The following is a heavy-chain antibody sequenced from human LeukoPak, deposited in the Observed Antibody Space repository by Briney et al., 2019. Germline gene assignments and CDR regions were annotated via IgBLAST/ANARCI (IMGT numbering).Heavy chain of an antibody. Sequence: GRSLRLSCITSGFTFGDNAINWVRPAPGEGLQWGTSTRSRAHGRASLYTAAVRCRFTSSRNNSTSVSYLQMHSLKTEDTAISYCTRGMRIGCDYLTYFDYWGQGILATVSS. CDR3: TRGMRIGCDYLTYFDY. CDR1: GFTFGDNA. D-gene: IGHD5-12*01. V-gene: IGHV3-49*04. CDR2: TRSRAHGRAS. J-gene: IGHJ4*02.